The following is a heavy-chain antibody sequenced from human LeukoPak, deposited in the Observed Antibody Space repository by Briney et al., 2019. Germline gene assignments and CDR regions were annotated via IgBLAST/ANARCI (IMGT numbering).Heavy chain of an antibody. V-gene: IGHV3-48*03. CDR3: AKEAVRGYFAGVGPTYYFDY. CDR2: ISSSGSTI. J-gene: IGHJ4*02. CDR1: GFTFSSCE. Sequence: GGSLRLSCAASGFTFSSCEMNWVRQTPGKGLEWVSYISSSGSTIYYADSAKGRFTISRDNSKNTLYLQMNSLRAEDTAVYYCAKEAVRGYFAGVGPTYYFDYWGQGTLVTVSS. D-gene: IGHD3-9*01.